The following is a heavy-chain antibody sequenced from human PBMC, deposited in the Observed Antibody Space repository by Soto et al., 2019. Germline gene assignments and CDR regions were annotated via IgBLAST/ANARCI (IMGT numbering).Heavy chain of an antibody. V-gene: IGHV3-7*01. Sequence: GGSLRLSCAASGFTFSSYWMSWVRQAPGKGLEWVANIKQDGSEKYYVDSVKGRFTISRDNAKNSLYLQMNSLRAEDTAVYYCARDQRGTLDAFDIRGHGTMVTVSS. CDR1: GFTFSSYW. CDR3: ARDQRGTLDAFDI. CDR2: IKQDGSEK. J-gene: IGHJ3*02. D-gene: IGHD1-1*01.